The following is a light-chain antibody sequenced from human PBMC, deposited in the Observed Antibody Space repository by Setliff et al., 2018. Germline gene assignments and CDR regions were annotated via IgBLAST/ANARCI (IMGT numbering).Light chain of an antibody. Sequence: QSVLTQPPSVSGAPGQRVTISCTGSSSNIGAGYDVHWYQQLPGTAPKLLIYGTSNRPSGVPDRFSGSKSGTSASLAITGLQAEDEADYYCQSYDSSLTLYVFGTGTRSPS. CDR2: GTS. CDR1: SSNIGAGYD. V-gene: IGLV1-40*01. CDR3: QSYDSSLTLYV. J-gene: IGLJ1*01.